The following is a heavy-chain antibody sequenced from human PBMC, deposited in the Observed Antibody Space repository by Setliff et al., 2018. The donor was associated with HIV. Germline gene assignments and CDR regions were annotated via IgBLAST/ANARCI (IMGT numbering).Heavy chain of an antibody. J-gene: IGHJ4*02. V-gene: IGHV4-59*11. CDR1: GGSISGHF. Sequence: AETLSLTCTVSGGSISGHFWSWFRQPPGKGLEWIGYIYYTGSTNYNPSLKGRVTISLDTSKNQLSLTLSSVTAADTAVFYCARGGIKDLADYWGQGTLVTVSS. CDR2: IYYTGST. D-gene: IGHD3-16*01. CDR3: ARGGIKDLADY.